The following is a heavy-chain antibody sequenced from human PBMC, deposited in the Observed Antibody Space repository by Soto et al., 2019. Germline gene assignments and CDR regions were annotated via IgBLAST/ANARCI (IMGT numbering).Heavy chain of an antibody. CDR3: AKDKTRSQY. J-gene: IGHJ4*02. CDR1: GFTFSTYA. CDR2: ISGSGDST. Sequence: GGSLRLSCAASGFTFSTYAMTWVRQAPGKGLEWVSSISGSGDSTYYADSVKGRFTISRDNSKNTLYLQMNSLRAEDTAVYYCAKDKTRSQYWGQGTLVTVSS. V-gene: IGHV3-23*01.